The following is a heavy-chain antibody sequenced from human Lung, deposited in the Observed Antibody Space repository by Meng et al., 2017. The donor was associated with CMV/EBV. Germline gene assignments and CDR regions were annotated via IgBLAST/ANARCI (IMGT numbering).Heavy chain of an antibody. CDR2: IFYTGNA. J-gene: IGHJ6*02. Sequence: LXXTVSGGSIRSTDYYWGWIRQPPGKGLEWIGNIFYTGNAYRNPSLKSRVTISVDTSKNHFSLKMSSVTAADTGVYYCARDSGGAPYSGMDVWGLGTTVTVSS. D-gene: IGHD3-10*01. CDR3: ARDSGGAPYSGMDV. V-gene: IGHV4-39*07. CDR1: GGSIRSTDYY.